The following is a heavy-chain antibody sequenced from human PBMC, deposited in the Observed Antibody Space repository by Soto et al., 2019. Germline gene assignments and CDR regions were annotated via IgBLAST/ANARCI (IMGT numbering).Heavy chain of an antibody. CDR3: ARKVDIVVVPAALDYYYYGMDV. V-gene: IGHV1-69*13. CDR1: GGTFSSYA. Sequence: SVKVSCKASGGTFSSYAISWVRQAPGQGLEWMGGIIPIFGTANYAQKFQGRVTITADESTSTAYMELSSLRSEDTAVYYCARKVDIVVVPAALDYYYYGMDVWGQGTTVTAP. J-gene: IGHJ6*02. D-gene: IGHD2-2*03. CDR2: IIPIFGTA.